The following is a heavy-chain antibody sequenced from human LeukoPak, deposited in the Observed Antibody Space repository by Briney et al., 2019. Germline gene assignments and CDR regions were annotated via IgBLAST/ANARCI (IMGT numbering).Heavy chain of an antibody. Sequence: PGGSLRLSCAASAFTVRSNDMSWVRQAPGKGLEWVSFVYTSGSVSYADYAKGRFTISRDNYKNTLNLQMNSLRTEDTAVYYCAGGATVVTLNYWGQGTLVTVSS. CDR2: VYTSGSV. J-gene: IGHJ4*02. D-gene: IGHD4-23*01. V-gene: IGHV3-66*02. CDR1: AFTVRSND. CDR3: AGGATVVTLNY.